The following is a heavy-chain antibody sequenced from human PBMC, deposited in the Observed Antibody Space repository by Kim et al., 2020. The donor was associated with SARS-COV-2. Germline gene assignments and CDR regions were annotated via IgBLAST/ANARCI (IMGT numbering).Heavy chain of an antibody. J-gene: IGHJ6*03. CDR1: GFTFSSYG. Sequence: GGSLRLSCAASGFTFSSYGMHWVRQAPGKGLEWVAVIWLDGSNKYFADSVKGRFTISRDNSKNALWLQMNSLRTEDTAVYYCERGRGSHYYYMDVWGKWTTVTVSS. CDR3: ERGRGSHYYYMDV. D-gene: IGHD3-10*01. CDR2: IWLDGSNK. V-gene: IGHV3-33*01.